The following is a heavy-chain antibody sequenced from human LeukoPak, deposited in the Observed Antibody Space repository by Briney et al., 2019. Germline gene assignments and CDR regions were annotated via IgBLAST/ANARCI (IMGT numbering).Heavy chain of an antibody. CDR3: AKRPQGSSTWYTFSFSY. CDR1: GFTFSSYD. J-gene: IGHJ4*02. Sequence: PGGSLRLSCAASGFTFSSYDMHWVRQATGKGLEWVSAIGTAGDTYYPGSVKGRFTISRENAKNSLYLQMNSLRAEDTALYFCAKRPQGSSTWYTFSFSYWGQGTLVTVSS. CDR2: IGTAGDT. D-gene: IGHD6-13*01. V-gene: IGHV3-13*01.